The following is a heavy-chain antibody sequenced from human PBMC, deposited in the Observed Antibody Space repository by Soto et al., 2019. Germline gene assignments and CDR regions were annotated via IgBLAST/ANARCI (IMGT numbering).Heavy chain of an antibody. J-gene: IGHJ3*01. D-gene: IGHD6-6*01. V-gene: IGHV1-3*01. CDR3: AKYREMYRNAFDV. Sequence: QVHLVQSGAEMKRPGASVKVSCKTSGFTFTNYALHWMRRAPGQRLEWVGWINGGNGDTGSAQKFQGRITFTRDTSTSTAYMELSSLRSEDTAVYFCAKYREMYRNAFDVWGQGTMVTVAS. CDR2: INGGNGDT. CDR1: GFTFTNYA.